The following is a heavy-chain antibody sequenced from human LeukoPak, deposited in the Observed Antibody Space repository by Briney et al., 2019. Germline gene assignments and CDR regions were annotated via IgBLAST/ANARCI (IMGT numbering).Heavy chain of an antibody. J-gene: IGHJ3*02. CDR2: INPNSGGT. V-gene: IGHV1-2*02. Sequence: EASVKVSCKASGYTFTGYYMHWVRQAPGQGLEWMGWINPNSGGTNYAQKFQGRVTMTRDTSISTAYMELSRLRSDDTAVYYCARELYCGGDCYSPPMLFDIWGQGTMVTVSS. CDR1: GYTFTGYY. D-gene: IGHD2-21*02. CDR3: ARELYCGGDCYSPPMLFDI.